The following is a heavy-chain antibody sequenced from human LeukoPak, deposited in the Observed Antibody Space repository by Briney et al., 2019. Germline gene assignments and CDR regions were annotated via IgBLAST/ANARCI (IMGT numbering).Heavy chain of an antibody. D-gene: IGHD3-16*01. CDR2: ISPKSGVT. CDR3: ARDNPGDNNAYYPPSY. J-gene: IGHJ4*02. CDR1: GYTFTGYY. Sequence: ASVKVSFRSSGYTFTGYYIHWVRQAPGQGLEWMGRISPKSGVTNYAQKFQGRVTMTRDTSISTAYMELSSLGSDDTALYYCARDNPGDNNAYYPPSYWGQGTLVTVSS. V-gene: IGHV1-2*06.